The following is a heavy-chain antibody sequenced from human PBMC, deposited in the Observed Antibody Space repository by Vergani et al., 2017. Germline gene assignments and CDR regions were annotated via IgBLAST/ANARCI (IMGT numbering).Heavy chain of an antibody. CDR3: ERCALGDSYYYYYMDV. CDR1: GFTFSSYS. D-gene: IGHD4-17*01. Sequence: EVQLVESGGGLVQPGGSLRLSCAASGFTFSSYSMNWVRQAPGKGLEWVSYISISSSTIYYADSVKGRFPISRDNAKNSLYLQMNSLRAEDTAVYYCERCALGDSYYYYYMDVWGKGTTVTVSS. J-gene: IGHJ6*03. V-gene: IGHV3-48*01. CDR2: ISISSSTI.